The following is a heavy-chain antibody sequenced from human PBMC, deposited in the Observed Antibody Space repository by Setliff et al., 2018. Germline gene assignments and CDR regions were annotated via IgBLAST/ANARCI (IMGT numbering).Heavy chain of an antibody. D-gene: IGHD3-10*01. CDR3: AKNGFGIVALGVNNWFDP. J-gene: IGHJ5*02. CDR2: ISGSGGST. Sequence: GGSLRLSCAASGFTFSSYAMSWVRQAPGKGLEWVSAISGSGGSTYYADSVKGRFTISRDNSKNTLYLQMNSRRAEDTAVYSCAKNGFGIVALGVNNWFDPWGQGTLVTVSS. V-gene: IGHV3-23*01. CDR1: GFTFSSYA.